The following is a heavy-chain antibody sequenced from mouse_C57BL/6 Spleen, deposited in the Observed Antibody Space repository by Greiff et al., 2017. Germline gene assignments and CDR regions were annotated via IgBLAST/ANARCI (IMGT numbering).Heavy chain of an antibody. Sequence: QVQLQQPGAELVKPGASVKLSCKASGYTFTSYWMHWVKQRPGHGLEWIGMIHPNSGSTNYNEKFKSKATLTVDKSSSTAYMQLSSLTSEDSAVYYCARTGDYDVNWYFDVWGTGTTVTVSS. J-gene: IGHJ1*03. CDR1: GYTFTSYW. CDR3: ARTGDYDVNWYFDV. V-gene: IGHV1-64*01. CDR2: IHPNSGST. D-gene: IGHD2-4*01.